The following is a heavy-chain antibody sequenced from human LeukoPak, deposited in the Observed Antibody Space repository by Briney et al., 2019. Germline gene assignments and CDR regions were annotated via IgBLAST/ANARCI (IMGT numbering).Heavy chain of an antibody. D-gene: IGHD1-1*01. CDR1: GGSISSHY. Sequence: SETLSLTCIVSGGSISSHYWSWIRQPPGKGLEWIGFIYYTGSTNYNPALKRQVTISVDTSKNQFSLKLTFMTAADTAVYFCARGGGGTNWYMLSYWGQGTLVTVSS. J-gene: IGHJ4*02. CDR2: IYYTGST. CDR3: ARGGGGTNWYMLSY. V-gene: IGHV4-59*11.